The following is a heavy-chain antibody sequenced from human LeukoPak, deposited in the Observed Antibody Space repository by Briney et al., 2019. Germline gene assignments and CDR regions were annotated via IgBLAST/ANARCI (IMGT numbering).Heavy chain of an antibody. J-gene: IGHJ4*02. D-gene: IGHD3-10*01. CDR3: ARDGSGWDC. Sequence: PGGSLRLSCAASGFSLSSYNMNWVRQAPGKGLEWVSSISNSNNYIYYTDSVRGRFTTSRDNAKNSLYLQMNTLRAEDTAVYYCARDGSGWDCWGQGTLVTVSS. CDR2: ISNSNNYI. CDR1: GFSLSSYN. V-gene: IGHV3-21*04.